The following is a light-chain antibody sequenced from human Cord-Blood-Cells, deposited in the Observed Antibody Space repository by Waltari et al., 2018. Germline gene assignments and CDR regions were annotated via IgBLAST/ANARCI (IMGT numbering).Light chain of an antibody. Sequence: QSVLTQPPSVSAAPGQKVTISCSGSSSNIGNNSVSWYQQLPGTAPKLLIYDNNKRPSGIPDRCSGSKSGTSATLGITGLQTGDEADYYCGTWDSSLSAVVFGGGTKLTVL. CDR2: DNN. J-gene: IGLJ2*01. V-gene: IGLV1-51*01. CDR3: GTWDSSLSAVV. CDR1: SSNIGNNS.